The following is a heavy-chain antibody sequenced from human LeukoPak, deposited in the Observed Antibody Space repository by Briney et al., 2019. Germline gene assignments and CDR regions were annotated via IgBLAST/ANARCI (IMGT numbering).Heavy chain of an antibody. CDR3: AKGQGYSGYAPFYFDY. J-gene: IGHJ4*02. CDR2: ISYDGTKT. Sequence: PGGSLRLSCATSGFTFSAFTFHWVRQAPGKGLEWVAVISYDGTKTYYGDSVKGRFTISRDNSKNTLYLQMNSLRAEDTAVYYCAKGQGYSGYAPFYFDYWGQGTLVTVSS. CDR1: GFTFSAFT. D-gene: IGHD5-12*01. V-gene: IGHV3-30-3*01.